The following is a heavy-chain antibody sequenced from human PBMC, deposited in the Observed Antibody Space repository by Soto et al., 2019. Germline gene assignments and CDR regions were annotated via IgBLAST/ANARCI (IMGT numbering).Heavy chain of an antibody. D-gene: IGHD3-22*01. CDR3: ARVDLDSYDSSGTSYFDY. CDR1: GGSISGHY. CDR2: IYYSGST. V-gene: IGHV4-59*11. J-gene: IGHJ4*02. Sequence: KPSETLSLTCTVSGGSISGHYWSWIRQPPGKGLEWIGYIYYSGSTKYNPSLKSRVTISVDRSKNQFSLKLTSVSAADTAIYYCARVDLDSYDSSGTSYFDYWGQGTLVTVSS.